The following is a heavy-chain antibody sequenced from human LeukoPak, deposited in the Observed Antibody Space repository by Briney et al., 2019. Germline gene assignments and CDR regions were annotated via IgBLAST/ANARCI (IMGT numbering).Heavy chain of an antibody. V-gene: IGHV3-21*01. Sequence: SGGSLRLSCAASGFSFSTYTMDWVRQVPGKGLEWVSSISDSSTYIYYADSVKGRFTISRDNAKNSLYLQMNSLRADDTAVYYCARDMWVQLTRRDYMDVWGKGTTVTVSS. CDR3: ARDMWVQLTRRDYMDV. J-gene: IGHJ6*03. CDR1: GFSFSTYT. CDR2: ISDSSTYI. D-gene: IGHD1-1*01.